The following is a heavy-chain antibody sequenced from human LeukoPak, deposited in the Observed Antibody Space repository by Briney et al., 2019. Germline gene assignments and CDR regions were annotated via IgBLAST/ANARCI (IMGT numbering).Heavy chain of an antibody. V-gene: IGHV4-59*01. Sequence: SETLSLTCTVSGGSISSYYWSWIRRPPGKGLEWIGYIYYSGSTNYNPSLKSRVTISVDTSKNQFSLKLSSVTAADTAVYYCARAFVPGTFDYWGQGTLVTVSS. D-gene: IGHD1-7*01. J-gene: IGHJ4*02. CDR2: IYYSGST. CDR3: ARAFVPGTFDY. CDR1: GGSISSYY.